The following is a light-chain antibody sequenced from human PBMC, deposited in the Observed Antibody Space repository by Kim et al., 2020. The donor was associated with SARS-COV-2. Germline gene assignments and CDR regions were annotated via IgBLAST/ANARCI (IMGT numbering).Light chain of an antibody. CDR3: NSRDSNDNVV. J-gene: IGLJ2*01. Sequence: ALGQTVRITCKGDSLRSYYATGYQQKPGQAPILVIYGKNNRPSGIPDRFSGSSSGNTASLTITGTQAGDEADYYCNSRDSNDNVVFGGGTQLTVL. CDR1: SLRSYY. V-gene: IGLV3-19*01. CDR2: GKN.